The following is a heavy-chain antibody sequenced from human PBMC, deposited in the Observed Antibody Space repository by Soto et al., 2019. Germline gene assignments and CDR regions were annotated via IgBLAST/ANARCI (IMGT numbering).Heavy chain of an antibody. J-gene: IGHJ4*02. CDR2: IYYSGST. D-gene: IGHD6-19*01. CDR1: GGSISSSSYY. V-gene: IGHV4-39*01. Sequence: SETLSLTCTVSGGSISSSSYYWGWIRQPPGKGLEWIGSIYYSGSTYYNPSLKSRVTISVDTSKNQFSLKLSSVTAADTAVYYCARQWLAKNHPYYFDYWGQGTLVTVSS. CDR3: ARQWLAKNHPYYFDY.